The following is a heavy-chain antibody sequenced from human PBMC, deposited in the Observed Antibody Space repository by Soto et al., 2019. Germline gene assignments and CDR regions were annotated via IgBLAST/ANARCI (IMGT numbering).Heavy chain of an antibody. J-gene: IGHJ6*03. D-gene: IGHD6-6*01. CDR2: ISAYNGNT. CDR1: GYTFTNYG. CDR3: GRVRQLVDYFYYYIDV. V-gene: IGHV1-18*01. Sequence: QVQLLQSGAEVKKPGASVKVSCKASGYTFTNYGITWVRQAPGQGLEWMGWISAYNGNTNYTQRPQGRVTITTDTSTSTGYMERRGLMSDDTAVYYWGRVRQLVDYFYYYIDVWGKGTTVTVSS.